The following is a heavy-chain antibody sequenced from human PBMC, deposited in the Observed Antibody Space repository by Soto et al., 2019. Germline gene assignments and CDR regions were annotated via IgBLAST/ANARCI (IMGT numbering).Heavy chain of an antibody. V-gene: IGHV1-18*01. D-gene: IGHD3-10*01. Sequence: QVQLVQSGAEVKKPGASVKVSCRASGYTFTSYAISWVRQAPGQGLEWMGWISAYNGDTNYAQKLQGRVTMTRDTSTSTAHMELRSLRSDDTAVYCCARVEGYYGSARFDYWGQGILVTVSS. J-gene: IGHJ4*02. CDR1: GYTFTSYA. CDR2: ISAYNGDT. CDR3: ARVEGYYGSARFDY.